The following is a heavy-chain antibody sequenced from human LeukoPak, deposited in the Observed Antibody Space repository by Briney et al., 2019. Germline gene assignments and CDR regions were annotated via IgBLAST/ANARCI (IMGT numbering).Heavy chain of an antibody. CDR3: AREPRGYRSSWYDFDY. V-gene: IGHV1-46*01. CDR2: INPSGGST. CDR1: GYTFTSYY. Sequence: ASVKVSCKASGYTFTSYYMHWVRQAPGQGLEWMGIINPSGGSTSYAQKFQGRVTMTRDMSTSTVYMELSSLRSEDTAVYYCAREPRGYRSSWYDFDYWGQGTLVTVSS. J-gene: IGHJ4*02. D-gene: IGHD6-13*01.